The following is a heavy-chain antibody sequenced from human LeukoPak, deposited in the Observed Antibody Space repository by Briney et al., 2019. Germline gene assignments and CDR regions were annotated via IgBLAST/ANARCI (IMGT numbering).Heavy chain of an antibody. Sequence: GGSLRLSCAASGFTFSSYSMNWVRQAPGKGLEWVSSISSSSSYIYYADSVKGRLTISRDNAKNSLYLQMNSLRAEDTAVYYCAREDSGYYDSSGYLDYWGQGTLVTVSS. CDR3: AREDSGYYDSSGYLDY. V-gene: IGHV3-21*01. D-gene: IGHD3-22*01. CDR2: ISSSSSYI. CDR1: GFTFSSYS. J-gene: IGHJ4*02.